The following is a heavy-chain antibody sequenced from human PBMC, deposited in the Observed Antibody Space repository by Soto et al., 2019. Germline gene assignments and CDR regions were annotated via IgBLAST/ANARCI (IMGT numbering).Heavy chain of an antibody. CDR2: IYYSGST. V-gene: IGHV4-59*01. D-gene: IGHD1-26*01. Sequence: SETLSLTCTVSGGSISGYYWTWIRQPPGKGLEWIGYIYYSGSTNYNPSLKSRVTISVDTSKNQFSLILSSVTAADTAVYYCARDSGSYSFLDYWGQGTLVTVS. CDR3: ARDSGSYSFLDY. J-gene: IGHJ4*02. CDR1: GGSISGYY.